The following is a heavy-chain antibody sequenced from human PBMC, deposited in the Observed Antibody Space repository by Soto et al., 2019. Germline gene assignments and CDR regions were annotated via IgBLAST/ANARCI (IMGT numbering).Heavy chain of an antibody. V-gene: IGHV3-48*01. CDR3: ARDKGSPSYWFDT. CDR2: ISSSSSTI. D-gene: IGHD6-6*01. J-gene: IGHJ5*02. CDR1: GFTFSSYS. Sequence: EVQLVESGGGLVQPGGSLRLSCAASGFTFSSYSMNWVRQAPGKGLEWVSYISSSSSTIYYADSVKGRFTISSDNAKKQRYPQMNSLRAEDTAVYYGARDKGSPSYWFDTWGQGTMVTVSS.